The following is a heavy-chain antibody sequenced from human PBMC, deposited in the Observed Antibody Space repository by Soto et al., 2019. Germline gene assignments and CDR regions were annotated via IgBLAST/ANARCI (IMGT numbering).Heavy chain of an antibody. V-gene: IGHV1-69*01. D-gene: IGHD6-19*01. CDR3: ARDLGGAVPVDY. J-gene: IGHJ4*02. CDR2: LVPFTGKS. Sequence: QVQLAQSGAEVRKPGSSVRVSCKASGDTFIISAITWVRQAPGQGLEWVGGLVPFTGKSKNGPNFEGRVTFTADESTRTAYMDLSHLTSDDTAVYYCARDLGGAVPVDYWGQGTLVTVSS. CDR1: GDTFIISA.